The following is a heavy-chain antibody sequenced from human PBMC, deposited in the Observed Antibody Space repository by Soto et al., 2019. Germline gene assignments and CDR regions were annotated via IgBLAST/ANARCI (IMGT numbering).Heavy chain of an antibody. Sequence: PGGSLRLSCAASGFPFINYGMHWVRQATGKGLEWVVVISFDGGNTYYADSVKGRFTISRDNSKNTLYLQMNSLRAEDTAVYYCARDLRRNYYDSSGYLTGPGYWGQGTLVTVSS. J-gene: IGHJ4*02. D-gene: IGHD3-22*01. CDR2: ISFDGGNT. CDR3: ARDLRRNYYDSSGYLTGPGY. CDR1: GFPFINYG. V-gene: IGHV3-30*03.